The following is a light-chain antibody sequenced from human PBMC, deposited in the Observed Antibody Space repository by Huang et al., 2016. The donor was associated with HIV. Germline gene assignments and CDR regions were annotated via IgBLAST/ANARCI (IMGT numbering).Light chain of an antibody. CDR1: QSLLYSDGNTY. CDR3: MQGTHWPPT. Sequence: DVVMTQSPLSLPVTLGQPASISCRSSQSLLYSDGNTYLHWFQQRPGHSPRRLIYKVSNRDSGVPDRFSGSGSGTDFTLKISRLEAEDVGIYFCMQGTHWPPTFGQGTKVEMK. CDR2: KVS. V-gene: IGKV2-30*01. J-gene: IGKJ1*01.